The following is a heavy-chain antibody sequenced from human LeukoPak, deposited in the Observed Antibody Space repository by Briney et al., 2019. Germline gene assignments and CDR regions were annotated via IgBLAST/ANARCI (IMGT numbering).Heavy chain of an antibody. CDR1: GYTFTSYG. CDR3: ARSFPHVVVVPAAIPLDY. Sequence: ASVKVSCKASGYTFTSYGISWVRQAPGQGLEWMGWISAYNGNTNYAQKLQGRVTMTTDTSTSTAYMELRSLRSDDTAVYYCARSFPHVVVVPAAIPLDYWGQGTLATVSS. CDR2: ISAYNGNT. D-gene: IGHD2-2*02. J-gene: IGHJ4*02. V-gene: IGHV1-18*01.